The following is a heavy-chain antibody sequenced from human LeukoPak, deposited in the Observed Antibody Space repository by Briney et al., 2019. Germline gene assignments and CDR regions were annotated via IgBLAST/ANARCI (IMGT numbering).Heavy chain of an antibody. CDR3: AKDLLQWEQLVGN. Sequence: GGSPRLSCATSGFTFSGYGMHWVRQAPGKGLEWVAFIRNDGSYKYYADSVKGRFTISRDNSKNTLYLQMNSLRGEDTALYYCAKDLLQWEQLVGNWGQGTLVTVSS. D-gene: IGHD6-6*01. CDR2: IRNDGSYK. J-gene: IGHJ4*02. CDR1: GFTFSGYG. V-gene: IGHV3-30*02.